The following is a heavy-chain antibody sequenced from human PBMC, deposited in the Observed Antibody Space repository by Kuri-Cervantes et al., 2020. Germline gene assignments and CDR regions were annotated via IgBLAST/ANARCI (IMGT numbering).Heavy chain of an antibody. J-gene: IGHJ6*02. V-gene: IGHV4-34*01. CDR3: ARQWGYAGSYGMDV. CDR1: GGSFSGYC. Sequence: GSLRLSCAVYGGSFSGYCWSWIRQPPGKGLEWIGEINHSGSTNYNPSLKGRVTISVDTSKNQFSLRLSFVTAADTAIYYCARQWGYAGSYGMDVWGQGTAVTVSS. CDR2: INHSGST. D-gene: IGHD2-2*01.